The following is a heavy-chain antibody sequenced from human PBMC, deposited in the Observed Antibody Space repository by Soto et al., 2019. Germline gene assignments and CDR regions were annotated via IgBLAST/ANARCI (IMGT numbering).Heavy chain of an antibody. CDR2: ISYDGSNK. CDR1: GFTFSSYG. V-gene: IGHV3-30*18. CDR3: AKSDTYYYDSSGYYQDY. J-gene: IGHJ4*02. D-gene: IGHD3-22*01. Sequence: HPGGSLRLSCAASGFTFSSYGMHWVRQAPGKGLEWVAVISYDGSNKYYADSVKGRFTISRDNSKNTLYLQMNSLRAEDTAVYYCAKSDTYYYDSSGYYQDYWGQGTLVTVSS.